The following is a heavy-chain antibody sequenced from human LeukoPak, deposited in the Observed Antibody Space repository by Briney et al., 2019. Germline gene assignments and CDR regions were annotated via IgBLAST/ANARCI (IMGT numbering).Heavy chain of an antibody. V-gene: IGHV4-59*01. CDR2: IYYSGST. CDR3: ARGGSYAGYFDY. Sequence: PSETLSLTCTVSGGSISSYYWSWIRQPPGKGLEWIGYIYYSGSTNYNPSLKSRVTISVDTSKNQFSLKLSSVTAADTAVYYCARGGSYAGYFDYWGQGTLVTVSS. CDR1: GGSISSYY. J-gene: IGHJ4*02. D-gene: IGHD1-26*01.